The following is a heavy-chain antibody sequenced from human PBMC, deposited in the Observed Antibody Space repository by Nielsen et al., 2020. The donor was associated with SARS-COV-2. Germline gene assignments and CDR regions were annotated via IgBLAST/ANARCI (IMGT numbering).Heavy chain of an antibody. J-gene: IGHJ4*02. CDR2: INWNGGNT. V-gene: IGHV3-20*01. Sequence: GGSLRLSCAASGFTFDDYGMSWVRQAPGKGLEWVSGINWNGGNTGYADSVKGRFTISRDNAKNSLYLQMNSLRAEDTALYHCARVYYDSSGYLNYFDYWGQGTLVTVSS. CDR1: GFTFDDYG. CDR3: ARVYYDSSGYLNYFDY. D-gene: IGHD3-22*01.